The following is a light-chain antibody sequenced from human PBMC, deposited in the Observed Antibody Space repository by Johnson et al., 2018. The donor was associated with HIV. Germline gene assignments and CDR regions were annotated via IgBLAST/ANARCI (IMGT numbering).Light chain of an antibody. CDR1: SSNIGNNY. V-gene: IGLV1-51*01. CDR3: GTWDSSLNTEV. CDR2: DNN. J-gene: IGLJ1*01. Sequence: QSVLTQPPSVSAAPGQKVTISCSGSSSNIGNNYVSWYQQLPGRAPKLLIYDNNKRPSGIPDRFSGSKSGTSATLDITGLQTGDEADYYCGTWDSSLNTEVFGTGTKVTVL.